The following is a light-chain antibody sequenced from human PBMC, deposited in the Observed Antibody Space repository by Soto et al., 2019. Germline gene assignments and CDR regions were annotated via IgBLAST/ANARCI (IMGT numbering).Light chain of an antibody. CDR3: QQYHNWPPLT. V-gene: IGKV3-15*01. CDR2: GAS. CDR1: QSVGSN. Sequence: EIVMTQSPATLSVSPGERATLSCRASQSVGSNLAWYQQKPGQAPRLLIYGASTRATGIPARFSGSGSGTEFTLTISSLQSEDFAVYYCQQYHNWPPLTFGGGTKVEIK. J-gene: IGKJ4*01.